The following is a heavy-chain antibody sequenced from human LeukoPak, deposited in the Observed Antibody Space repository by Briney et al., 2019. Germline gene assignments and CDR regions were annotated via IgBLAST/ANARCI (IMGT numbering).Heavy chain of an antibody. CDR1: GGSISGYY. D-gene: IGHD4-17*01. CDR3: ARDGSDYASGYFDY. J-gene: IGHJ4*02. CDR2: IYYSGST. Sequence: SENLSLTCTVSGGSISGYYWSWIRQPPGKGLEWIGYIYYSGSTNYNPSLKSRVTISVDTSKNQFSLKLSSVAAADTAVYYCARDGSDYASGYFDYWGQGTLVTVSS. V-gene: IGHV4-59*01.